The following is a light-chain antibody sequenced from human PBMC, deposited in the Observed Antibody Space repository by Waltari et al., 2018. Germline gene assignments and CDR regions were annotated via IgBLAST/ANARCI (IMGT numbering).Light chain of an antibody. CDR3: QQHGTLPAT. V-gene: IGKV3-20*01. Sequence: EIVFTQPPRTASSSPAARVTLSCSASKRVGSSSLAWYQQKPRQATTLVLYRASRRATGTPDRFSGSGSGKDFSLTISRLEPEDFVVYYCQQHGTLPATFGQGTKVEIK. CDR1: KRVGSSS. J-gene: IGKJ1*01. CDR2: RAS.